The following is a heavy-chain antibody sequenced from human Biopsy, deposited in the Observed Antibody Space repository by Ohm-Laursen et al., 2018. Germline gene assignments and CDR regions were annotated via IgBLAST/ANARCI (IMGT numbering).Heavy chain of an antibody. CDR3: ARGRRTSGWPYFAN. CDR2: IYSGGNT. D-gene: IGHD6-19*01. Sequence: SDTLSLTCSVSGDSLSSGPDNWSWVRQPPGQGLEYIGFIYSGGNTNYNPSLQNRVTMSVDTSKNQFSLKLSPVIAADTAVYYCARGRRTSGWPYFANWGQGTLVIVSS. CDR1: GDSLSSGPDN. J-gene: IGHJ4*02. V-gene: IGHV4-61*01.